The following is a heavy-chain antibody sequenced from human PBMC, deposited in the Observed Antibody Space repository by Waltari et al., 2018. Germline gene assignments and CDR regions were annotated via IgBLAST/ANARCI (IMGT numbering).Heavy chain of an antibody. CDR3: ARDLVLAAGTRDY. J-gene: IGHJ4*02. Sequence: QVQLVESGGGVVQPGRSLRPSCAASGFTFTTSGMHWVRQAPGKGLEWVAIIWSDGNTKYYADSVRGRFTISRDNSKNTLFLQMNSLRAEDTAVYYCARDLVLAAGTRDYWGQGTLVVVSS. V-gene: IGHV3-33*01. CDR1: GFTFTTSG. CDR2: IWSDGNTK. D-gene: IGHD6-13*01.